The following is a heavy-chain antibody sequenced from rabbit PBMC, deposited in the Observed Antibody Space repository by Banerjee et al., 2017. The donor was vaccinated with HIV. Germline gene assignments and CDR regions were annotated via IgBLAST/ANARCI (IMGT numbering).Heavy chain of an antibody. CDR3: ARDLPGVVGWNFGL. J-gene: IGHJ3*01. CDR2: IDSGSRDFA. CDR1: GFDFSAYTF. Sequence: LVEYGGDVVQPGASLTLTCTASGFDFSAYTFMCWVRQAPGKGLEWIACIDSGSRDFAYYASWAKGRFTISKTSSTTVTLQMTSLTVADTATYLCARDLPGVVGWNFGLWGQGTLVTVS. V-gene: IGHV1S40*01. D-gene: IGHD3-1*01.